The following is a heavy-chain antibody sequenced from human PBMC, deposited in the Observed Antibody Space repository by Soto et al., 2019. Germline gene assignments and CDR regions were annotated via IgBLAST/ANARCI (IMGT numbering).Heavy chain of an antibody. Sequence: EVQLLESGGGLVQPGGSLRLSCAASGFTFSSYAMSWVRQAPGKGLEWVSAISGSGGSTYYADSVKGRFTSSRDNSKNTLYLQMNSLRAEDTAVYYCAKGWQQLGWYFDLWGRGTLVTVSS. CDR3: AKGWQQLGWYFDL. CDR1: GFTFSSYA. J-gene: IGHJ2*01. V-gene: IGHV3-23*01. CDR2: ISGSGGST. D-gene: IGHD6-13*01.